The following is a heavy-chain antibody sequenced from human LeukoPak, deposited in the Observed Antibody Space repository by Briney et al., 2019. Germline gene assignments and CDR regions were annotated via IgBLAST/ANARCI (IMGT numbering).Heavy chain of an antibody. J-gene: IGHJ6*03. D-gene: IGHD6-19*01. CDR2: IKQDGSEK. V-gene: IGHV3-7*01. CDR3: AKLYSSGWYYYYYYMDV. CDR1: GFTFSSYS. Sequence: PGGSLRLSCAASGFTFSSYSMNWVRQAPGKGLEWVANIKQDGSEKYYVDSMKGRFSISRDNAKNSLYLQMNSLRAEDTAVYYCAKLYSSGWYYYYYYMDVWGKGTTVTVSS.